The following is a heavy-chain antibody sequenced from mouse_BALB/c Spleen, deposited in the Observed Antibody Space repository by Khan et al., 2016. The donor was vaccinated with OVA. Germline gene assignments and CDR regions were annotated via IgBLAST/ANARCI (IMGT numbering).Heavy chain of an antibody. CDR1: GFSLSRYS. D-gene: IGHD1-1*01. CDR3: ARGDYYGNIYAMDY. CDR2: IWGDGIT. Sequence: QVQLKQSGPGLVAPSQSLSITCTVSGFSLSRYSVHWVRQPPGKGLEWLGMIWGDGITDYNSTLKSRLSISKDNSKSQVFLKMNSLQTDDTAMYYYARGDYYGNIYAMDYWGQGTSVTVSS. J-gene: IGHJ4*01. V-gene: IGHV2-6-4*01.